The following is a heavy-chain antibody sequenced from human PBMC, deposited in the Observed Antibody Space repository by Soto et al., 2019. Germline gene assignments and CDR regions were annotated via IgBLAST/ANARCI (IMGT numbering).Heavy chain of an antibody. CDR1: GYTFTSYD. D-gene: IGHD6-25*01. V-gene: IGHV1-8*01. CDR2: MNPSSGNT. J-gene: IGHJ4*02. Sequence: GASVKVSCKASGYTFTSYDINWVRQATGQGLEWMGWMNPSSGNTGYAQKFQGRVTMTRNTSISTAYMELSSLRSEDTAVYYCARAWQRLGMYYFDYWGQGTLVTVSS. CDR3: ARAWQRLGMYYFDY.